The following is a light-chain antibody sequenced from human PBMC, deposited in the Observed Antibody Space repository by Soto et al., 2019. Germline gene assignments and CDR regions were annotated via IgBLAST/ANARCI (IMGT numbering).Light chain of an antibody. V-gene: IGLV2-18*02. CDR3: SSYTTSSTYV. J-gene: IGLJ1*01. CDR1: SSDVGSYNR. CDR2: EVN. Sequence: QSVLTQPPSVSGSPGQSVAISCTGTSSDVGSYNRVSWYQQYPGTAPKLMIYEVNNRPSGVPHRFSGSKSGNTASLTISGLQAEDEGDYYCSSYTTSSTYVFGTGTKLTVL.